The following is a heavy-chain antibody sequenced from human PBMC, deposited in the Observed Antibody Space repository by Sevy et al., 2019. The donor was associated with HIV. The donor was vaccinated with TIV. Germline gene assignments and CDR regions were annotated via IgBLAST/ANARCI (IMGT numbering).Heavy chain of an antibody. J-gene: IGHJ4*02. Sequence: SETLSLTCTVSGGSISGYYWSWIRQPPGKGLEWIGFISYSGSTNYNPSLKSRVTISVDTSKNEFSLKLSSVTAADTAVYYCARSRVITGTFDYWGQGTLVTVSS. CDR2: ISYSGST. V-gene: IGHV4-59*01. D-gene: IGHD1-20*01. CDR1: GGSISGYY. CDR3: ARSRVITGTFDY.